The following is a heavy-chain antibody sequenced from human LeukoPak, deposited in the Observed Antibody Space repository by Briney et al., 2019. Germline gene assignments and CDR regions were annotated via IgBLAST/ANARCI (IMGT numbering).Heavy chain of an antibody. CDR3: AKDDAWVRYQD. J-gene: IGHJ4*02. V-gene: IGHV3-23*01. CDR2: ISGSGVIT. Sequence: GGSLRLSCAISGFDFSSYGMNWVRQAPGKGLEWVSGISGSGVITYYADSVKGRFTISRDNSKNTLDLQMNSLRAEDTAVYYCAKDDAWVRYQDWGQGTLVTVSS. CDR1: GFDFSSYG. D-gene: IGHD5-12*01.